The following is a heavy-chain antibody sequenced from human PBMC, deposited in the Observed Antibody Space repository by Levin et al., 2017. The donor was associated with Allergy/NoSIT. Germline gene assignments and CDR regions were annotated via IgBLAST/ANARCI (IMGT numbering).Heavy chain of an antibody. CDR1: GFPLRDSA. V-gene: IGHV3-23*01. D-gene: IGHD1-14*01. J-gene: IGHJ3*01. CDR3: AKKQGGTTGFSFDV. Sequence: ESLKISCDASGFPLRDSAMSWVRQAPGKGLEWVSVITGGGFNTYYGDSVKGRFTVSRDNSKNTLYLELNSLRAEDTAVYYCAKKQGGTTGFSFDVWGQGTMVTVSS. CDR2: ITGGGFNT.